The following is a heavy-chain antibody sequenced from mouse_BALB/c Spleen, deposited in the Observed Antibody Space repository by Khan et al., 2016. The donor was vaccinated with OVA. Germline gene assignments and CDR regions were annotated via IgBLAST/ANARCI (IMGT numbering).Heavy chain of an antibody. D-gene: IGHD2-10*01. CDR3: ARPPYYDYAREN. J-gene: IGHJ4*01. V-gene: IGHV9-3-1*01. CDR2: INTYTGEP. Sequence: QIQLVQSGPELKKPGETVKISCKASGHTFTNYGMNWVKQPPGKGLKWMGWINTYTGEPTYADDFNGRFAFSLETSTSTAYLQIKNLKNEYTATYFCARPPYYDYARENWGQGTSVTVSS. CDR1: GHTFTNYG.